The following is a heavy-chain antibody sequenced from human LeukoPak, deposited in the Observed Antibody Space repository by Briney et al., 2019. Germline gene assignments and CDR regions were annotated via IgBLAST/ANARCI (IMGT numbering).Heavy chain of an antibody. V-gene: IGHV1-8*01. CDR3: ARDRLVTIFGVVISDYYGMDV. D-gene: IGHD3-3*01. J-gene: IGHJ6*02. CDR2: MNPNSGNT. CDR1: GYTFTSYD. Sequence: GASVNVSCKASGYTFTSYDINWVRQATGQGLEWMGWMNPNSGNTGYAQKFQGRVTMTRNTSISTAYMELSSLRSEDTAVYYCARDRLVTIFGVVISDYYGMDVWGQGTTVTVSS.